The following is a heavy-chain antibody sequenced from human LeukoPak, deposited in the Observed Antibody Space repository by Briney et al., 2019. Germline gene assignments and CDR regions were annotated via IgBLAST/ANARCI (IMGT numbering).Heavy chain of an antibody. CDR1: GFTFDDYA. V-gene: IGHV3-9*01. CDR2: ITRNSGTI. CDR3: ARGLWLGELSY. J-gene: IGHJ4*02. Sequence: GRSLRLSCAASGFTFDDYALHWVRQAPGKGLEWVSGITRNSGTIVYADSVKGRFTISRDNAKNSLYLQMNSLRADDTALYYCARGLWLGELSYWGQGTLVTVSS. D-gene: IGHD3-10*01.